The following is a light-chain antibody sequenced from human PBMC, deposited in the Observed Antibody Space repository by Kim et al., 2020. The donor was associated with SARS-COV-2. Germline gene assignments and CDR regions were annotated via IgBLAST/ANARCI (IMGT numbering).Light chain of an antibody. CDR3: QQSSGSPPT. CDR2: GAS. V-gene: IGKV1-39*01. J-gene: IGKJ2*01. CDR1: QSISGY. Sequence: SESVGDRVNITCRASQSISGYLNWYQQKPGKGPKLLIYGASSLQSGVPSRFSGSGSGTDFTLTISSLQPEDFATYYCQQSSGSPPTFGQGTKLEI.